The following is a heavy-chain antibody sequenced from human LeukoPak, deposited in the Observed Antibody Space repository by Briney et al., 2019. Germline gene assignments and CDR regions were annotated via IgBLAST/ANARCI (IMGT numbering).Heavy chain of an antibody. CDR1: GFTFSGPA. CDR3: TPTSTDMDV. D-gene: IGHD2-2*01. CDR2: IRSKANSYAT. Sequence: GGSLRLSCAASGFTFSGPAMHWVRQASGKGLEWVGRIRSKANSYATAYAASVKGRFTISRDDSKNTAYLQMNSLKTEDTAVYYCTPTSTDMDVWGKGTTVTVSS. J-gene: IGHJ6*03. V-gene: IGHV3-73*01.